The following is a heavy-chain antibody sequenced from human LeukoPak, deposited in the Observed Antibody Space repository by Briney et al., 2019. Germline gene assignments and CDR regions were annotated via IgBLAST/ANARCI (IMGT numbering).Heavy chain of an antibody. Sequence: SEILSLTCTVSGGSISSYYWSWIRQPPGKGLEWIGYIYYSGSTNYNPSLKSRVTISVDTSKNQFSLKLSSVTAADTAVYYCARQVGYSYGLSYYFDYWGQGTLVTVSS. CDR3: ARQVGYSYGLSYYFDY. J-gene: IGHJ4*02. CDR1: GGSISSYY. V-gene: IGHV4-59*08. D-gene: IGHD5-18*01. CDR2: IYYSGST.